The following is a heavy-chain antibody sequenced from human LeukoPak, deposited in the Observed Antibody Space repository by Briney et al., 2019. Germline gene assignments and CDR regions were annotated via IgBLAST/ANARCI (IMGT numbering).Heavy chain of an antibody. CDR2: INPNSGGT. D-gene: IGHD1-26*01. Sequence: GSSVKVSCKASGGTFSSYAISWVRQAPGQGLEWMGWINPNSGGTNYAQKFQGRVTMTRDTSISTAYMELSRLRSDDTAVYYCARSKWELLGGYFDYWGQGTLVTVSS. J-gene: IGHJ4*02. CDR3: ARSKWELLGGYFDY. CDR1: GGTFSSYA. V-gene: IGHV1-2*02.